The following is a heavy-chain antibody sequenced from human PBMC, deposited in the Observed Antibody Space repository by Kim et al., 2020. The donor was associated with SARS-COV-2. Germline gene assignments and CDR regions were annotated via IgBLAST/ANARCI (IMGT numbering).Heavy chain of an antibody. J-gene: IGHJ3*02. Sequence: SETLSLTCTVSGGSISSYYWSWIRQPPGKGLEWIGYIYYSGSTNYNPSLKSRVTISVDTSKNQFSLKLSSVTAADTAVYYCARMGRGWEVQDAFDIWGQG. CDR1: GGSISSYY. CDR3: ARMGRGWEVQDAFDI. CDR2: IYYSGST. V-gene: IGHV4-59*08. D-gene: IGHD1-26*01.